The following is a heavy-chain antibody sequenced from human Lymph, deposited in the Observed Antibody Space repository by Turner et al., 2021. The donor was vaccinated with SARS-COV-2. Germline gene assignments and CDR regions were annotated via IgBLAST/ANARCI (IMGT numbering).Heavy chain of an antibody. Sequence: EVRLLESGGGLVQLGGSLRLSCSASGFTFSSYAMSWVRQSPGKGLDWVSAISSSGGSTYYADSVKGRFTISIDNSKNTLYLQMNSLRAEDTAVYYCAKDPNWYVLSAVDYWGQGTLVTVSS. CDR2: ISSSGGST. CDR1: GFTFSSYA. D-gene: IGHD1-1*01. J-gene: IGHJ4*02. V-gene: IGHV3-23*01. CDR3: AKDPNWYVLSAVDY.